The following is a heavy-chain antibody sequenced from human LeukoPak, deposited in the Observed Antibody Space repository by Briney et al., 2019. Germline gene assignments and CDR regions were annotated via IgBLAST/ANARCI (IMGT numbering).Heavy chain of an antibody. CDR1: GFTFSSSW. J-gene: IGHJ4*02. V-gene: IGHV3-7*01. Sequence: PGGSLRLSCAASGFTFSSSWMSWVRQAPGKGLEWVANIKQDGSEKYYVDSVKGRFTISRDNAKNSLYLQMNSLRAEDTAVYYCARDPSYIAAAPDYWGQGTLVTVSS. CDR2: IKQDGSEK. D-gene: IGHD6-13*01. CDR3: ARDPSYIAAAPDY.